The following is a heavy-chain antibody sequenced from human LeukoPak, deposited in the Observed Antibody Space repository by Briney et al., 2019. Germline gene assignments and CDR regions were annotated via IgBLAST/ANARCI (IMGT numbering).Heavy chain of an antibody. D-gene: IGHD5-12*01. J-gene: IGHJ3*02. CDR3: ARVGRLRVLSPDAFDI. CDR2: IYYSGST. CDR1: GGSISSGGYY. V-gene: IGHV4-31*03. Sequence: SETLSLTYTVSGGSISSGGYYWSWIRQHPGKGLEWIGYIYYSGSTYYNPSLKSRVTISVDTSKNQFSLKLSSVTAADTAVYYCARVGRLRVLSPDAFDIWGQGTMVTVSS.